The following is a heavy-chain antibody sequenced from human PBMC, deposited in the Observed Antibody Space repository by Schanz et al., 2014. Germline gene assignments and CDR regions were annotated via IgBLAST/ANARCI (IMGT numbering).Heavy chain of an antibody. Sequence: QVQLVQSGAELKKPGASVTVSCKASGYTFTGYYMHWVRQAPGQGLEWMGWINPNSGTTNYAQKIQGWVTVTRATSISTAYMELSRLKSDDTAGYYCARAFGGYDPAGALDYWGHGTLVTVSS. CDR3: ARAFGGYDPAGALDY. CDR1: GYTFTGYY. D-gene: IGHD5-12*01. V-gene: IGHV1-2*04. J-gene: IGHJ4*01. CDR2: INPNSGTT.